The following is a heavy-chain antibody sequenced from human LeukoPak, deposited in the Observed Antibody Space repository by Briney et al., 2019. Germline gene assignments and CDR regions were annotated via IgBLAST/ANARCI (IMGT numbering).Heavy chain of an antibody. V-gene: IGHV1-46*01. CDR2: INPSGGST. D-gene: IGHD5-24*01. J-gene: IGHJ4*02. Sequence: GAAVKVSCKASGYTFTSYYMHWVRQAPGQGLEWMGIINPSGGSTSYAQKFQGRVTMTRDTSTSTVYMELSSLRSEDTAVYYCARDPHGMYYFDYWGQGTLVTVSS. CDR1: GYTFTSYY. CDR3: ARDPHGMYYFDY.